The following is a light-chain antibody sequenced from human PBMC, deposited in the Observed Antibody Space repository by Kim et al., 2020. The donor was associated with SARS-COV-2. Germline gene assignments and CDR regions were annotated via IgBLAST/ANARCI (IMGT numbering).Light chain of an antibody. V-gene: IGLV7-46*01. Sequence: QAVVTQEPSLTVSPGGTVTLTCGSSAGPVTSGHYPYWVQQKPGQAPKTLIYDTTKKHSWTPARFSGSVLGGKAALTLSGAQPEDEADYYCLVSYANEGVFGGGTKRTVL. J-gene: IGLJ3*02. CDR2: DTT. CDR3: LVSYANEGV. CDR1: AGPVTSGHY.